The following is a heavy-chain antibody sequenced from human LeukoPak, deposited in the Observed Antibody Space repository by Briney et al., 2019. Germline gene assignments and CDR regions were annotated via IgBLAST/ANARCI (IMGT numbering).Heavy chain of an antibody. D-gene: IGHD4-11*01. V-gene: IGHV3-74*01. Sequence: PGGSLRLSCAASGFTFSGYWVHWVRQAPGKGLVWVSRIKSDGTSTYYADSVKGRFTISRDNAKNALYLQMNSLRAEDTAVYYCVRDDYLTYWGQGTLVTVSS. J-gene: IGHJ4*02. CDR1: GFTFSGYW. CDR3: VRDDYLTY. CDR2: IKSDGTST.